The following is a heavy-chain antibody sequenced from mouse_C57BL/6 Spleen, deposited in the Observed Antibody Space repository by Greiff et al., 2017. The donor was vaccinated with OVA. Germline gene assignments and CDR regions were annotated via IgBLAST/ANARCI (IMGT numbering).Heavy chain of an antibody. D-gene: IGHD2-2*01. Sequence: VQLQQSGAELVRPGASVKLSCTASGFNIKDDYMHWVKQRPEQGLEWIGWIDPENGDTEYASKFQGKATITADTSSNTAYLQLSSLTSEDTAVDYCTAPPGSWFAYWGQGTLVTVSA. CDR3: TAPPGSWFAY. J-gene: IGHJ3*01. V-gene: IGHV14-4*01. CDR2: IDPENGDT. CDR1: GFNIKDDY.